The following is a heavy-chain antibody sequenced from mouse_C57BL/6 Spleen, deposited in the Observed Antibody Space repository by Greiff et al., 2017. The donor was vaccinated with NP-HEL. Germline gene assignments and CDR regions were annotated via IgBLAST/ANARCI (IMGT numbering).Heavy chain of an antibody. D-gene: IGHD1-1*01. Sequence: VKLQQPGAELVKPGASVKMSCKASGYTFTSYWITWVKQRPGQGLEWIGDIYPGSGSTNYNEKFKSKATLTVDTSSSTAYMQLSSLTSEDSAVYYCARGHYYGSSHVFAYWGQGTLVTVSA. CDR1: GYTFTSYW. J-gene: IGHJ3*01. CDR2: IYPGSGST. V-gene: IGHV1-55*01. CDR3: ARGHYYGSSHVFAY.